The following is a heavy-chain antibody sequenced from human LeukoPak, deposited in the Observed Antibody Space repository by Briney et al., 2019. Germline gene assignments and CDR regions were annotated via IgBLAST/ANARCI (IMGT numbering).Heavy chain of an antibody. D-gene: IGHD3-22*01. CDR3: ARDDGNYYDSSGYYGVDY. CDR2: IYYSGST. J-gene: IGHJ4*02. CDR1: GGSISSSSYY. V-gene: IGHV4-39*07. Sequence: SETLSLTCTVSGGSISSSSYYWGWIRQPPGKGLEWIGSIYYSGSTYYNPSLKSRVTISVDTSKNQFSLKLSSVTAADTAVYYCARDDGNYYDSSGYYGVDYWGQGTLVTVSS.